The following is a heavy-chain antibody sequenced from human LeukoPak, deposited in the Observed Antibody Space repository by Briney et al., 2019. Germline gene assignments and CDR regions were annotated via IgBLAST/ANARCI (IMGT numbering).Heavy chain of an antibody. D-gene: IGHD3-16*01. CDR1: GFTFSSHW. J-gene: IGHJ4*02. Sequence: GGSLRLSCVTSGFTFSSHWMHWVRQAPGKGLVWVSRIDNDGSSTTYADSVKGRFTISRDNAENTLYLQMNSLRAEDTAVYYCARGLWGPDYWGQGTLVTVSS. CDR2: IDNDGSST. V-gene: IGHV3-74*01. CDR3: ARGLWGPDY.